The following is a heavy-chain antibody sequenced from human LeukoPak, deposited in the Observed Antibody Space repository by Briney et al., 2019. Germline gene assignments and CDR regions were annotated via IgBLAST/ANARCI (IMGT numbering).Heavy chain of an antibody. J-gene: IGHJ5*02. CDR2: ISYDGSNK. CDR3: ASSSRGDFWSGYYSVHWFDP. CDR1: GFTFSSYA. D-gene: IGHD3-3*01. Sequence: GGSLRLSCAASGFTFSSYAMHWVRQAPGKGLEWVTVISYDGSNKYYADSVKGRFTISRDNAKNSLYLQMNSLRAEDTAVYYCASSSRGDFWSGYYSVHWFDPWGQGTLVTVSS. V-gene: IGHV3-30-3*01.